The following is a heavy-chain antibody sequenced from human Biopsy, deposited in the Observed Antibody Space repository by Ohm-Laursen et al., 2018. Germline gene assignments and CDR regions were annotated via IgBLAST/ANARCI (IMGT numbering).Heavy chain of an antibody. Sequence: GILSLTCTVSGGSISSDYWSWIRQTPGKGLEWIGYIYYSGSTNYNPSLKSRVTISVDTSKNQFSLRLNSVTAADTAVYYCARATNSTGWPYYHFYGMDVWGQGTTVTVSS. J-gene: IGHJ6*02. V-gene: IGHV4-59*01. CDR1: GGSISSDY. D-gene: IGHD2/OR15-2a*01. CDR2: IYYSGST. CDR3: ARATNSTGWPYYHFYGMDV.